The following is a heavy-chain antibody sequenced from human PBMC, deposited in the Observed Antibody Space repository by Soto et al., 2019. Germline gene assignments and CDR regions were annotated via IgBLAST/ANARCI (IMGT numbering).Heavy chain of an antibody. Sequence: PSETLSLTCTVSGGSISSSSYYWGWIRQPPGKGLEWIGSIYYSGSTYYNPSLKSRVTISVDTSKNQFSLKLSSVTAADTAVYYCARPSPSSSSKNWFDPWGQGTLVTVSS. CDR3: ARPSPSSSSKNWFDP. V-gene: IGHV4-39*01. D-gene: IGHD6-13*01. CDR1: GGSISSSSYY. CDR2: IYYSGST. J-gene: IGHJ5*02.